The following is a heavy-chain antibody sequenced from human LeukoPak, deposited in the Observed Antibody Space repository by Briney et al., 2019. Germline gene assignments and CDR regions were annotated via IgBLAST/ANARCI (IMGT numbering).Heavy chain of an antibody. J-gene: IGHJ4*02. CDR2: IYYSGNT. CDR1: GDSISSYL. CDR3: ARALSRDGPVAPGY. D-gene: IGHD6-19*01. Sequence: KPSETLSLTCTVSGDSISSYLWNWIRQPPGKGLEWIGYIYYSGNTNYNPSLKSRVTISVDTSKNQFSLKMSSVTAADTAVYYCARALSRDGPVAPGYWGQGTLVTVSS. V-gene: IGHV4-59*01.